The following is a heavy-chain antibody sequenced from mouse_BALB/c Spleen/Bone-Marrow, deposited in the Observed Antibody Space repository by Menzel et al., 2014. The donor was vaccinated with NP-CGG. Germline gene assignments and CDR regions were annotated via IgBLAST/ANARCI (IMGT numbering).Heavy chain of an antibody. J-gene: IGHJ3*01. V-gene: IGHV1S29*02. CDR2: IYPYNGGT. D-gene: IGHD2-3*01. CDR3: ARGWLLSWFAY. CDR1: GYTFTDYN. Sequence: VQLQQSGPELVKPGASVKISCKASGYTFTDYNMHWVKQSHGRSLEWIGYIYPYNGGTGYNQKFKSKATLTVDNSSSTAHMELRSLTSEDSAVYYCARGWLLSWFAYWGQGTLVTVSA.